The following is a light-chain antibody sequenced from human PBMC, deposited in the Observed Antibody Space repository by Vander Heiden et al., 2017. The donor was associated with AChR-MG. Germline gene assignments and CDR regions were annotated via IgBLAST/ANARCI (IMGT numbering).Light chain of an antibody. CDR1: NIGSKN. CDR2: RDI. Sequence: SYELTQPLSVSVALGQTARITCGGSNIGSKNVHWYQQKPDQAPVLVIYRDINRPSGIPERFSGSNSGNTATLTISRAQAGDEADYYCQVWDSSTASVFGGGTKLTVL. CDR3: QVWDSSTASV. V-gene: IGLV3-9*01. J-gene: IGLJ3*02.